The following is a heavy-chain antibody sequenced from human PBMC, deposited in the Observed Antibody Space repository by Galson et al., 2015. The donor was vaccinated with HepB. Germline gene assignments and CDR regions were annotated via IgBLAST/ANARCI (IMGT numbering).Heavy chain of an antibody. Sequence: SEKVSCKASGGTFSSYAISWVRQAPGKGLEWIGGIIPIFGTANYAQKFQGRVTITADESTSTAYMELSSLRSEDTAVYYCARDSMAPAKDSYGDNYWYFDLWGRGTLVTVSS. CDR3: ARDSMAPAKDSYGDNYWYFDL. J-gene: IGHJ2*01. CDR2: IIPIFGTA. D-gene: IGHD5-18*01. V-gene: IGHV1-69*13. CDR1: GGTFSSYA.